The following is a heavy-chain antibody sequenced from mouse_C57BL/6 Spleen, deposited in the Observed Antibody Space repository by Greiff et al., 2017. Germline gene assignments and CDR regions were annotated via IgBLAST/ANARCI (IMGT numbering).Heavy chain of an antibody. CDR2: ISDGGSYT. V-gene: IGHV5-4*03. CDR3: ARRRLSYAMDY. J-gene: IGHJ4*01. Sequence: EVKVVESGGGLVKPGGSLKLSCAASGFTFSSYAMSWVRQTPEKRLEWVATISDGGSYTYYPDNVKGRFTISRDNAKNNLYLQMSHLKSEDTAMYYCARRRLSYAMDYWGQGTSVTVSS. CDR1: GFTFSSYA.